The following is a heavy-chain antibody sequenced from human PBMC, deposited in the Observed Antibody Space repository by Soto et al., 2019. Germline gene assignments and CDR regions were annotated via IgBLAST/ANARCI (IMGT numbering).Heavy chain of an antibody. D-gene: IGHD2-15*01. Sequence: GWCLRLSCAASGFTFSSYGMHWFRQAQGKGLEWVAVISYDGSNKYYADSVKGRFTISRDNSKNTLYLQMNSLRAEDTAVYYCAKDWCSACYYCYGMDVWGQGTTVTVSS. J-gene: IGHJ6*02. CDR3: AKDWCSACYYCYGMDV. CDR1: GFTFSSYG. CDR2: ISYDGSNK. V-gene: IGHV3-30*18.